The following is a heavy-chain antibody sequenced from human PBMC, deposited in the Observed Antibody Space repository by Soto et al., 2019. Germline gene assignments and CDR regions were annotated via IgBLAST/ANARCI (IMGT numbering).Heavy chain of an antibody. CDR1: GGSFSGYY. CDR2: INHSGST. D-gene: IGHD6-6*01. CDR3: ASSIAARLTPQYYYYYYMDV. V-gene: IGHV4-34*01. J-gene: IGHJ6*03. Sequence: SETLSLTCAVYGGSFSGYYWSWIRQPPGKGLEWIGEINHSGSTNYNPSLKSRVTISVDTSKNQFSLKLSSVTAADTAVYYCASSIAARLTPQYYYYYYMDVWGKGTTVTVSS.